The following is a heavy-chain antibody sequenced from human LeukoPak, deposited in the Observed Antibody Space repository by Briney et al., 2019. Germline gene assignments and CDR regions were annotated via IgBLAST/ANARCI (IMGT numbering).Heavy chain of an antibody. V-gene: IGHV3-66*01. D-gene: IGHD3-16*01. CDR1: GFTVSSNY. CDR2: IYTGGST. CDR3: ARGSHYLLDV. J-gene: IGHJ6*02. Sequence: GGSLRLSCAASGFTVSSNYMNWVRQAPGKGLEWVSVIYTGGSTYYADSVRGRFSISRDTSKITLSLQMNSLRVEDTAVYYCARGSHYLLDVWGQGTTVTVSS.